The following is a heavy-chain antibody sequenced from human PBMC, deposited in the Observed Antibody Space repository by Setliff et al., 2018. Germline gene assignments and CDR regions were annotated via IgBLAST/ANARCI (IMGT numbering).Heavy chain of an antibody. V-gene: IGHV3-23*01. CDR1: GFTFSSHA. CDR3: ANGMFYDFWRNYPYSFGVDV. Sequence: PGGSLRLSCAASGFTFSSHALSWVRQGPGKGLEGVSSITGRGERTSYADAVKGRFTISRDASKNTVYLQLTGLRPEDTALYYCANGMFYDFWRNYPYSFGVDVWGPGPTVAVSS. J-gene: IGHJ6*02. CDR2: ITGRGERT. D-gene: IGHD3-3*01.